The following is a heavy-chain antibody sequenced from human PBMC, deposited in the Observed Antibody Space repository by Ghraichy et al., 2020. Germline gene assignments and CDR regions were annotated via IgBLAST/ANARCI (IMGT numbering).Heavy chain of an antibody. CDR2: IYYSGST. CDR1: GGSISSYY. V-gene: IGHV4-59*01. Sequence: SETLSLTCTVSGGSISSYYWSWIRQPPGKGLEWIGYIYYSGSTNYNPSLKSRVTISVDTSKNQFSLKLSSVTAADTAVYYCAREKLRGYYYGMDVWGQGTTVTVSS. CDR3: AREKLRGYYYGMDV. J-gene: IGHJ6*02.